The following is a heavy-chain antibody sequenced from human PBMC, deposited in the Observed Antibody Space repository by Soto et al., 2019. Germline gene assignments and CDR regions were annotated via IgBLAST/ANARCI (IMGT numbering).Heavy chain of an antibody. V-gene: IGHV1-69*12. D-gene: IGHD3-9*01. J-gene: IGHJ6*02. CDR1: GGTFSSYV. CDR2: IIPIFGTA. Sequence: QVQLVQSGAEVKKPGSSVKVSCKVSGGTFSSYVISWVRQAPGQGLEWMGGIIPIFGTANYAQKFQGRVTITADESPRTAYMGLRNLGSGDTAMFYCARDSGGDILTGYDLVWGQGTTVTVSS. CDR3: ARDSGGDILTGYDLV.